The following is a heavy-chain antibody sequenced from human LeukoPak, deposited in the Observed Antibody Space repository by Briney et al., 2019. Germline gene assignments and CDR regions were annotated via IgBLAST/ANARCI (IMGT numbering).Heavy chain of an antibody. D-gene: IGHD1-26*01. CDR1: GFTFSSYA. J-gene: IGHJ4*02. CDR2: ISGSGGST. CDR3: AKSSVGATSGRGTTARFDY. V-gene: IGHV3-23*01. Sequence: GGSLRLSCAASGFTFSSYAMSWVRQAPGKGLEWVSAISGSGGSTYYADSVKGRFTISRDNSKNTLYLQMNSLRAEDTAVYYCAKSSVGATSGRGTTARFDYWGQGTRVTVSS.